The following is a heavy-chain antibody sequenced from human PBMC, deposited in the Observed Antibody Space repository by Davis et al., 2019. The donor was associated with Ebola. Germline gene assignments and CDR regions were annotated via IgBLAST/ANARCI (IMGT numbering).Heavy chain of an antibody. D-gene: IGHD6-19*01. J-gene: IGHJ4*02. CDR1: GYTFTRYG. CDR2: ISAYNGHT. V-gene: IGHV1-18*01. CDR3: ARGRNGGWDFDY. Sequence: AASVKVSCKASGYTFTRYGISWLRQAPGQGLEWMAWISAYNGHTNYAQKFQGRLTLTTDTSTSTVYMELRSLTSDDTAEYYCARGRNGGWDFDYWGQGTRVTVSS.